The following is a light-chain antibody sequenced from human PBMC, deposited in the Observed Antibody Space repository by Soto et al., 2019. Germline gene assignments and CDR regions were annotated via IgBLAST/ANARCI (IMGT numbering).Light chain of an antibody. J-gene: IGKJ2*01. CDR2: GGS. V-gene: IGKV3-20*01. CDR1: QIVTNSY. CDR3: QQYGNSPRT. Sequence: EIVLTQSPGTLSLSPGERATLSCRASQIVTNSYLAWYQQKPGQAPRLLIYGGSSRATGIPDRFSGSGSGTDFTLTISRLEPEDFAVYYCQQYGNSPRTFGQGTKLVIK.